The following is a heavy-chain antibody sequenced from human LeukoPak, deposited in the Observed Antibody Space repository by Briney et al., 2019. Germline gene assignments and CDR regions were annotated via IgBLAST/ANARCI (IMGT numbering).Heavy chain of an antibody. J-gene: IGHJ4*02. D-gene: IGHD3-22*01. V-gene: IGHV3-23*01. Sequence: GGSLRLSCAASGFTFSSYAMSWVRQAPGKGLEWVSFISSNADRTSYADSVEGRFTISRDNSRNTLYLQMNILREDDTAVYYCAIMHGYYDGSGYWVQWGQGTLVTVSS. CDR2: ISSNADRT. CDR1: GFTFSSYA. CDR3: AIMHGYYDGSGYWVQ.